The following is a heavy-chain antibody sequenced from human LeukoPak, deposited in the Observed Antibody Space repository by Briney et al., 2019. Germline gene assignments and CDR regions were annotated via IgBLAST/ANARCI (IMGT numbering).Heavy chain of an antibody. D-gene: IGHD2-21*01. V-gene: IGHV3-23*01. CDR1: GFTFSSYA. CDR3: ATRPISYFDY. Sequence: GGSLRLSCAASGFTFSSYAMSWVRQAPGKGLEWVSVISGSGGSTYYADSVKGRFTISRDNSKNTLYLQMNSLRAEDTAVYYCATRPISYFDYWGQGTLVTVSS. J-gene: IGHJ4*02. CDR2: ISGSGGST.